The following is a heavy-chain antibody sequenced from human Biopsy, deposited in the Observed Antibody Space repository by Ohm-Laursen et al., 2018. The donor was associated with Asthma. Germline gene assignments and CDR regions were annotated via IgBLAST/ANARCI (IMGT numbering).Heavy chain of an antibody. Sequence: SLRLSCAASRFTYEMHWVRQAPGTGLEWVAVISYDGSSIYYTDSVKGRFTISRDNSKNTLSLQMNSLTAEDTAVYYCAREGVAGTHIEDWGQGTLVTVSS. CDR2: ISYDGSSI. CDR1: RFTYE. V-gene: IGHV3-30-3*01. CDR3: AREGVAGTHIED. J-gene: IGHJ4*02. D-gene: IGHD6-19*01.